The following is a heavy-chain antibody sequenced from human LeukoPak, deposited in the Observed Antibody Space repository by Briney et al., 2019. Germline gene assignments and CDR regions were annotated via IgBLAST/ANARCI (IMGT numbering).Heavy chain of an antibody. CDR1: GGSISSGGYY. Sequence: SQTLSLTCTVSGGSISSGGYYWSWIRRHPGKGLEWIGYIDYSGSTYYNPSLKSRVTISVDTSKNQFSLKLSSVTAADTAVYYCARTVVAEMTRWFDPWGQGTLVTVSS. CDR3: ARTVVAEMTRWFDP. V-gene: IGHV4-31*03. D-gene: IGHD2-15*01. J-gene: IGHJ5*02. CDR2: IDYSGST.